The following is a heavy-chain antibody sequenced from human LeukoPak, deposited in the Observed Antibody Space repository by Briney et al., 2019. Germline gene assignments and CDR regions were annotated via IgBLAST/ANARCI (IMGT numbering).Heavy chain of an antibody. V-gene: IGHV3-30-3*01. CDR2: ISYDGSNK. CDR1: GFTFSSYA. J-gene: IGHJ6*02. D-gene: IGHD3-10*01. CDR3: ARAMVRGVMEYYYYGMDV. Sequence: HPGGSLRLSCAASGFTFSSYAMHWVRQAPGKGLEWVAVISYDGSNKYYADSVKGRFTIFRDNSKNTLYLQMNSLRAEDTAVYYCARAMVRGVMEYYYYGMDVWGQGTTVTVSS.